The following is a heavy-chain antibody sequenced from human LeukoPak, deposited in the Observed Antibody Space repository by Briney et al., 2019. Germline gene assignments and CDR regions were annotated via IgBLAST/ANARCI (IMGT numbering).Heavy chain of an antibody. CDR3: ARARVDTAMADFDY. Sequence: GESLKISCKGSGYSFTSYWIGWVRQLPGKGLEWMGIIYPGDSDTRYSPSFQGQVTISADKSIATVYLQWSSLKASDTAMYYCARARVDTAMADFDYWGRGTLVTVSS. CDR1: GYSFTSYW. J-gene: IGHJ4*02. D-gene: IGHD5-18*01. CDR2: IYPGDSDT. V-gene: IGHV5-51*01.